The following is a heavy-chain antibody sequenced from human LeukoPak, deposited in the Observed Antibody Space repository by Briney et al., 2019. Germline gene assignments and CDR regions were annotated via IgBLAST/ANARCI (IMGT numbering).Heavy chain of an antibody. CDR1: GGSISSYH. CDR3: ARQTTEGFDP. Sequence: KPSETLSLTCTVSGGSISSYHWSWIRQPPGKGLEWIGYIYYSGSTNYNPSLKSRVTISIDTSKNQFSLKLSSVTAADTAVYCCARQTTEGFDPWGQGVLVTVSS. CDR2: IYYSGST. V-gene: IGHV4-59*01. J-gene: IGHJ5*02. D-gene: IGHD4-17*01.